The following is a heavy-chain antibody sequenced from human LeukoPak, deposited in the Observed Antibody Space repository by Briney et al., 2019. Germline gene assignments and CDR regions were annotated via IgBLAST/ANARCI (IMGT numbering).Heavy chain of an antibody. CDR2: IYSGGST. D-gene: IGHD2-15*01. CDR1: GFTVSSNY. V-gene: IGHV3-66*01. CDR3: ARDRGCSGGSCYSHYYYGMDV. Sequence: GGSLRLSCAASGFTVSSNYMSWDRQAPGKGLEWVSVIYSGGSTYYADSVKGRFTISRDNSKNTLYLQMNSLRAEDTAVYYCARDRGCSGGSCYSHYYYGMDVWGQGTTVTVSS. J-gene: IGHJ6*02.